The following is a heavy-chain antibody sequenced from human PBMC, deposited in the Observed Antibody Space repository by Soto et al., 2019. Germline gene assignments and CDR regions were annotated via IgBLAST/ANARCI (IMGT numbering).Heavy chain of an antibody. CDR3: AFRPDAGWLTGSHYDY. Sequence: QITLKESGPTLVKPTQTLTLTCTFSGFSLSTSGAGVGWIRQPPPKALEWLAVVYWDGDKRYSPSLKSRLTITKATSKTQVVLKQTNMDPVDTATYYCAFRPDAGWLTGSHYDYWGPGNLVTFPS. CDR2: VYWDGDK. D-gene: IGHD1-26*01. J-gene: IGHJ4*02. CDR1: GFSLSTSGAG. V-gene: IGHV2-5*02.